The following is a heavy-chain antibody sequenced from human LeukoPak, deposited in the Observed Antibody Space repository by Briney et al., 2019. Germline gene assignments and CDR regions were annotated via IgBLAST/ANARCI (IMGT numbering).Heavy chain of an antibody. CDR2: TIPIFGTA. CDR3: ARNPPALTGYQYYFDY. V-gene: IGHV1-69*13. D-gene: IGHD3-9*01. Sequence: GASVKVSCKASGGTFSSYAISWVRQAPGQGLEWMGGTIPIFGTANYAQKFQGRVTITADESTSTAYMELSSLRSEDTAVYYCARNPPALTGYQYYFDYWGQGTLVTVSS. CDR1: GGTFSSYA. J-gene: IGHJ4*02.